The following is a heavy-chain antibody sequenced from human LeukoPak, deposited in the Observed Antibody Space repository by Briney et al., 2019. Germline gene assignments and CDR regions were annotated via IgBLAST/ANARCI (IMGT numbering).Heavy chain of an antibody. CDR2: IYYSGST. CDR3: ARARIVVVTADYFDY. J-gene: IGHJ4*02. Sequence: PSETLSLTCTVSAVSISSGDYYWSWIRQPPGKGLEWIGYIYYSGSTYYNPSLKSRVTISVDTSKNQFSLKLSSVTAADTAVYYCARARIVVVTADYFDYWGQGTLVTVSS. D-gene: IGHD2-21*02. V-gene: IGHV4-30-4*01. CDR1: AVSISSGDYY.